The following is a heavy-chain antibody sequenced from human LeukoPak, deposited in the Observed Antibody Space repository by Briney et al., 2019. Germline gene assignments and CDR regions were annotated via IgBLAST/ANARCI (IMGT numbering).Heavy chain of an antibody. J-gene: IGHJ4*02. Sequence: GGSLRLSCAASGFTFSDYYISWIRQAPGKGLEWVSAISGSGGSTYYADSVKGRFTISRDNSKNTLYLQMNSLRAEDTAVYYCAKDGWSDNWNVFFYWGQGTLVTVSS. CDR2: ISGSGGST. CDR1: GFTFSDYY. D-gene: IGHD1-1*01. CDR3: AKDGWSDNWNVFFY. V-gene: IGHV3-23*01.